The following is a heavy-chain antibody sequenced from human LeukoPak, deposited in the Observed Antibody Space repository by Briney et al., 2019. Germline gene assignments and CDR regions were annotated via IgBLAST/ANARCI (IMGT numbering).Heavy chain of an antibody. Sequence: GGSLRLSCAASGFTFSSYWMHWVRQAPGKGLVWVSRINSDGSNTNYADSVKGRFTISRDNSKNTLYLQLNSLRAEDTAVYYCAKHTVPPYFDYWGQGTLVTVSS. CDR1: GFTFSSYW. J-gene: IGHJ4*02. CDR3: AKHTVPPYFDY. D-gene: IGHD4-17*01. V-gene: IGHV3-74*01. CDR2: INSDGSNT.